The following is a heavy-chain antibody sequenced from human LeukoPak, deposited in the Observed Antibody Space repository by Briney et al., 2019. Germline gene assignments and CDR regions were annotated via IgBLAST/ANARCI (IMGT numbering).Heavy chain of an antibody. CDR1: GYTLTSYY. D-gene: IGHD1-26*01. CDR2: INPSGGST. V-gene: IGHV1-46*01. Sequence: ASVKVSCKASGYTLTSYYMHWVRQAPGQGLEWMGIINPSGGSTSYAQKFQGRVTMTRDMSTSTVYMELSSLSSVTAADTAVYYCARHDQYSGHFDYWGQGTLVTVSS. J-gene: IGHJ4*02. CDR3: ARHDQYSGHFDY.